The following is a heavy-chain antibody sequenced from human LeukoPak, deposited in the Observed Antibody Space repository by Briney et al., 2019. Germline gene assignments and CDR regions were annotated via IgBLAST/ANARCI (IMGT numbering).Heavy chain of an antibody. D-gene: IGHD5-18*01. V-gene: IGHV3-9*03. J-gene: IGHJ4*02. Sequence: GGSLRLSCAASGFTFDDYAMHWVRQAPGKGLEWVSGISWNSGSIGYADSVKGRFTISRDNAKNSLYLQMNSLRAEDMALYYCAKDVDNYGPHYFDYWGQGTLVTVSS. CDR3: AKDVDNYGPHYFDY. CDR1: GFTFDDYA. CDR2: ISWNSGSI.